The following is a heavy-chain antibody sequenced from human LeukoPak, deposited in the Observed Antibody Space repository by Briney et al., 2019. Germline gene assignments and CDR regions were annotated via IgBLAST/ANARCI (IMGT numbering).Heavy chain of an antibody. CDR3: ARAAENQLGYYYYYYMDV. CDR2: ISAYNGNT. V-gene: IGHV1-18*01. CDR1: GYTFTSYG. Sequence: GASVKVSCKASGYTFTSYGISWVRQAPGQGLEWMGWISAYNGNTNYAQKLQGRVTMTTDTSTSTAYMELRSLRSDDTAVYYCARAAENQLGYYYYYYMDVWGKGTTVTVSS. J-gene: IGHJ6*03. D-gene: IGHD2-2*01.